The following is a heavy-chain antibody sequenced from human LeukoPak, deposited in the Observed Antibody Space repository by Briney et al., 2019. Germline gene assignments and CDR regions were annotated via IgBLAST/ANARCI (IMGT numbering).Heavy chain of an antibody. D-gene: IGHD3-9*01. CDR1: GFTFSSYA. CDR3: VRYYDILTGYPEEDFDY. J-gene: IGHJ4*02. V-gene: IGHV3-7*01. Sequence: GGSLRLSCAASGFTFSSYAMSWVRQAPGKGLEWVANIKQDGGEKFYVDSVKGRFTISRDNAKNSLYLQMNSLRAEDTAVYYCVRYYDILTGYPEEDFDYWGQGTLVTVSS. CDR2: IKQDGGEK.